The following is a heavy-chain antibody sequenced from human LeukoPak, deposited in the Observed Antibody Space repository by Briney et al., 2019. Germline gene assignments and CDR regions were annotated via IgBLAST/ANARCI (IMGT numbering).Heavy chain of an antibody. Sequence: PSETLSLTCTVSGYSISSGYFWGWIRQPPGKGLEWIGTIYNSGSTYYNASLESRVTISVDTSKNQFSLKLSSVTAADTAVYFCARSSGWGRGYFNYWGQGTLVTVSS. CDR2: IYNSGST. CDR3: ARSSGWGRGYFNY. V-gene: IGHV4-38-2*02. J-gene: IGHJ4*02. CDR1: GYSISSGYF. D-gene: IGHD3-16*01.